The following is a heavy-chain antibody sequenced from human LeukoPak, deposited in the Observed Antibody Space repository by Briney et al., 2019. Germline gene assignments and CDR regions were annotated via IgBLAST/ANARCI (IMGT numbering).Heavy chain of an antibody. V-gene: IGHV1-2*02. J-gene: IGHJ4*02. CDR3: ARVAVTTDFDY. Sequence: ASVKVSCKASGYTFTDYYIHWVRQAPGQGLEWMGWINVNTGGSKYAQRFQGRVTMTRDTSITTAYMELSSLRSEDTAVYYCARVAVTTDFDYWGQGTLVTVSS. CDR2: INVNTGGS. D-gene: IGHD4-17*01. CDR1: GYTFTDYY.